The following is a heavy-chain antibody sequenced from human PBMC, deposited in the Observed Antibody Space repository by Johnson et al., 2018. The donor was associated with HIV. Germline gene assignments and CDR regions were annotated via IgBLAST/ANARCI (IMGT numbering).Heavy chain of an antibody. V-gene: IGHV3-9*01. CDR1: GFTFDDYA. D-gene: IGHD6-13*01. CDR3: AKKQAAAGTGGGAFDI. Sequence: VQLVESGGGLVQPGRSLRLSCAASGFTFDDYAMHWVRQAPGKGLEWVSGISWNSGSIGYADSVKGRFTISRDNAKNSLYLQMNSLRAEDTAVYYCAKKQAAAGTGGGAFDIWGQGTMVTVSS. J-gene: IGHJ3*02. CDR2: ISWNSGSI.